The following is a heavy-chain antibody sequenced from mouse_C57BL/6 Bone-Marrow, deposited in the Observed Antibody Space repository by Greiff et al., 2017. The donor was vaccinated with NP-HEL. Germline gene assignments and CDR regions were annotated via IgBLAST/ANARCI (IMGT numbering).Heavy chain of an antibody. V-gene: IGHV1-74*01. CDR3: AISRDGYYPAWFAY. D-gene: IGHD2-3*01. CDR1: GYTFTSFW. J-gene: IGHJ3*01. Sequence: QVQLQQPGAELVKPGASVKVSCKASGYTFTSFWMHWVKQRPGQGLEWIGRIHPSDSYTNYNQKFKGKATLTVDKSSSTAYMQHSSLTSEDSAVYYCAISRDGYYPAWFAYWGQGTLVTVSA. CDR2: IHPSDSYT.